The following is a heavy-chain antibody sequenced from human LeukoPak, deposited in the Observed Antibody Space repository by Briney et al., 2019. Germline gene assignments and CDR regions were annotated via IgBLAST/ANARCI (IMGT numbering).Heavy chain of an antibody. J-gene: IGHJ4*02. V-gene: IGHV4-4*07. CDR1: GGSISSYY. Sequence: SETLSLTCTVSGGSISSYYWSWIRQPAGKGLEWIGRIYTSGSTNYNPSLKSRVTMSVDASKNQFSLKLSSVTAADTAVYYCARDNTYYYDSSGRGPYYFDYWGQGTLVTVSS. CDR2: IYTSGST. CDR3: ARDNTYYYDSSGRGPYYFDY. D-gene: IGHD3-22*01.